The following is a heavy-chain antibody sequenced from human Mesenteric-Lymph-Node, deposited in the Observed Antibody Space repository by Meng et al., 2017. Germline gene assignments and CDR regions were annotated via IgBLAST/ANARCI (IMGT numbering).Heavy chain of an antibody. Sequence: GGSLRLSCAASGFTFNSAWMSWVRQAPGKGLEWVGRIKSKSYGETTDFAAPVKGRFTISRDDSQNTLYLQMDSLQSEDTAVYYCAKTFHSDSSFDYWGQGTLVTVSS. V-gene: IGHV3-15*01. D-gene: IGHD3-22*01. J-gene: IGHJ4*02. CDR1: GFTFNSAW. CDR2: IKSKSYGETT. CDR3: AKTFHSDSSFDY.